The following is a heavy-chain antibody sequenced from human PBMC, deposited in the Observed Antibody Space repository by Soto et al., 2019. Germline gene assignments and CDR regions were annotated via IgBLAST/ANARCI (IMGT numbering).Heavy chain of an antibody. J-gene: IGHJ6*03. Sequence: GGSLRLSCTASGFTFSTYAMDWVRQAPGKGLEWVAVVMPNGGNTRYADSVKGRFTISRDNSQNTLYLQMNSLRAEDTAMYYCAKRPPDYYYYHVDVWGKGTTVTVSS. CDR2: VMPNGGNT. CDR1: GFTFSTYA. V-gene: IGHV3-30-3*02. CDR3: AKRPPDYYYYHVDV.